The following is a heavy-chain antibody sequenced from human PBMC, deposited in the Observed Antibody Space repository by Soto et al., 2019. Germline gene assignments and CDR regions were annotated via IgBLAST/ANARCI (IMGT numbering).Heavy chain of an antibody. J-gene: IGHJ4*02. CDR1: GYTFTGYY. D-gene: IGHD6-13*01. V-gene: IGHV1-2*04. CDR3: AREVAESIAAAGNYPLYDY. CDR2: INPNSGGT. Sequence: VSVKVSCKASGYTFTGYYMHWVRQAPGQGLEWMGWINPNSGGTNYAQKFQGWVTMTRDTSISTAYMELSRLRSDDTAVYYCAREVAESIAAAGNYPLYDYWGQGTLVTVSS.